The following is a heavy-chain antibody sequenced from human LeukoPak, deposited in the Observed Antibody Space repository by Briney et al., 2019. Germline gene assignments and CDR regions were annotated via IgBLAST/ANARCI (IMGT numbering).Heavy chain of an antibody. CDR2: INTDGSST. D-gene: IGHD6-19*01. CDR3: ARAAGFRYYYYMDV. V-gene: IGHV3-74*01. Sequence: GGSLRLSCAASGFTFSSYWMHWVRQAPGKGLVWVSRINTDGSSTSYADSVKGRFTISRDNAKNTLYLQMNSLRAEDTAVYYCARAAGFRYYYYMDVWGKGTTVTVSS. CDR1: GFTFSSYW. J-gene: IGHJ6*03.